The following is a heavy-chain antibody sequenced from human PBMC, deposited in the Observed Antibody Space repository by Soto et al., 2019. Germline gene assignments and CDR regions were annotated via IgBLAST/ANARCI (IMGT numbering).Heavy chain of an antibody. D-gene: IGHD5-12*01. CDR2: IIPIFGTA. V-gene: IGHV1-69*05. Sequence: QVQLVQSGAEVKKPGSSVKVSCKASGGTFSSYAISWVRQAPGQGLEWMGGIIPIFGTANYAQKFQGRVTTTSDESTSTAYMELSSLRSEDTAVYYCAREGRLEARADDDAFDIWGQGTMVTVSS. J-gene: IGHJ3*02. CDR3: AREGRLEARADDDAFDI. CDR1: GGTFSSYA.